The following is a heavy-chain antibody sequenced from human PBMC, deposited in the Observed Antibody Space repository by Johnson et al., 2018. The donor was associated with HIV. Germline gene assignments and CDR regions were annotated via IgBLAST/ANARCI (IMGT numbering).Heavy chain of an antibody. V-gene: IGHV3-30*04. J-gene: IGHJ3*02. CDR1: GFTFSSYA. Sequence: QVLLVESGGGVVQPGRSLRLSCAASGFTFSSYAMHWVRQAPGKGLEWVAVISYDGSNKYYADSVKGRFTISRDNYKNTLYLQMNSLRAEDTAVYYCAKVYCGGDCSFGGAAFNIWGQGTMVTVSS. D-gene: IGHD2-21*02. CDR3: AKVYCGGDCSFGGAAFNI. CDR2: ISYDGSNK.